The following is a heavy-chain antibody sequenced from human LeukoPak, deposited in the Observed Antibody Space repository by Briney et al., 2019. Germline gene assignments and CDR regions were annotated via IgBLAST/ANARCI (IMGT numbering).Heavy chain of an antibody. CDR3: ARGGAARLHFQN. D-gene: IGHD6-6*01. CDR2: IYYSGST. V-gene: IGHV4-39*07. CDR1: GGSISSSSYY. Sequence: PSETLSLTCTVSGGSISSSSYYWGWIRQPPGKGLEWIGSIYYSGSTYYNPSLKSRVTISVDTSKNQFSLKLNSVTAADTAVYYCARGGAARLHFQNWGQGTLVTVSS. J-gene: IGHJ1*01.